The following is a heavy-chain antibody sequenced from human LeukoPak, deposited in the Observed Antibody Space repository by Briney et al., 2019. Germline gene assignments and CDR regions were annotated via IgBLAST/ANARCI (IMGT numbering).Heavy chain of an antibody. CDR2: INQDGSEK. D-gene: IGHD3-10*01. J-gene: IGHJ4*02. CDR1: GFTFSNYW. V-gene: IGHV3-7*01. Sequence: PGGSLRLSCAASGFTFSNYWMNRVRQAPGKGLEWVANINQDGSEKYYVDSMKGRFTISRDNARNSLYLQMNSLRAEDTAVYYCARGDYYGSGSYDYWGQGTLVTVSS. CDR3: ARGDYYGSGSYDY.